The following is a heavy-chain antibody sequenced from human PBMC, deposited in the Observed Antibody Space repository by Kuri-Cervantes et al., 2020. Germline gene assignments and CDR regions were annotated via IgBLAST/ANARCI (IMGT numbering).Heavy chain of an antibody. J-gene: IGHJ4*02. V-gene: IGHV1-8*01. CDR1: GYTLTELS. CDR3: ARGAYGSGSYYLVMGLDY. Sequence: ASVKVSCKVSGYTLTELSMHWVRQATGQGLEWMGWMNPNSGNTGYAQKFQGRVTMTRNTSISTAYMELSSLRSEDTAVYYCARGAYGSGSYYLVMGLDYWGQGTLVTVSS. D-gene: IGHD3-10*01. CDR2: MNPNSGNT.